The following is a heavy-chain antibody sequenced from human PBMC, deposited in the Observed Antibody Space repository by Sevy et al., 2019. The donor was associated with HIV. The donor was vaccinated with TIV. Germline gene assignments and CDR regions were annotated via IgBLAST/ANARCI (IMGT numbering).Heavy chain of an antibody. V-gene: IGHV3-49*04. Sequence: LRLSCRASGFTFDDYTMSWVRQAPGKGLEWVAFIRSKAYGGTTEYAASVKGRFTISRDESKSIAYLQMNSLKTEDTAVYYCTRVEGAADWGMDVWGQGTTVTVSS. D-gene: IGHD1-26*01. CDR3: TRVEGAADWGMDV. CDR2: IRSKAYGGTT. CDR1: GFTFDDYT. J-gene: IGHJ6*02.